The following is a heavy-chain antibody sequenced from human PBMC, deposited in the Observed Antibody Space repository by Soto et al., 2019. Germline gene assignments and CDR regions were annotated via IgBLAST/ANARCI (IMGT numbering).Heavy chain of an antibody. V-gene: IGHV1-69*01. CDR3: ARDGHYYGSGCYYPYNWFDP. CDR2: IIPIFGTA. Sequence: QVQLVQSGAEVKKPGSSVKVSCKASGGTFSSYAISWVRQAPGQGLEWMGGIIPIFGTANYAQKFQGRVTITADESTSRDYMELSSLRSEDTAVYYCARDGHYYGSGCYYPYNWFDPWGQGTLVTVSS. CDR1: GGTFSSYA. D-gene: IGHD3-10*01. J-gene: IGHJ5*02.